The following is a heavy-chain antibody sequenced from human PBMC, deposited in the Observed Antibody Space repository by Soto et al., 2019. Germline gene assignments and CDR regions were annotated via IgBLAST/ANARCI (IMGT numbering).Heavy chain of an antibody. CDR1: GFTFSCCA. Sequence: QVLESGGGLVQPGGSLRLSCAASGFTFSCCAMSWVRQAPGKGLEWVSTLHGDGDYTHDTDSVKGRFTISRDNSRNTLYLQMNSLRADDTAVYYCVNNRGAGSYSNWSFAVWGRGTLVTVSS. CDR2: LHGDGDYT. V-gene: IGHV3-23*01. J-gene: IGHJ2*01. CDR3: VNNRGAGSYSNWSFAV. D-gene: IGHD1-26*01.